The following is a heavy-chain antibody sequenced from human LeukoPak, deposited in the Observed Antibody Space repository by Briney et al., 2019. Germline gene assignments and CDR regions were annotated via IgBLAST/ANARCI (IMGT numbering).Heavy chain of an antibody. V-gene: IGHV3-21*01. Sequence: PGGSLRLSCAASGFTFSSYAMSWVRQAPGKGLEWVSSISSSSSYIYYADSVKGRFTISRDNAKNSLYLQMNSLRAEDTAVYYCARSVMVRGVISYYFDYWGQGTLVTVSS. CDR1: GFTFSSYA. J-gene: IGHJ4*02. CDR3: ARSVMVRGVISYYFDY. CDR2: ISSSSSYI. D-gene: IGHD3-10*01.